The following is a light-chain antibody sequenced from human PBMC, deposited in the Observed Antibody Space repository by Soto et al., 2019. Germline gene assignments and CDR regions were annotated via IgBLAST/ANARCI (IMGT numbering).Light chain of an antibody. V-gene: IGLV2-14*01. CDR2: DIN. CDR3: VSYTTSASYV. CDR1: SSDVGNYIF. J-gene: IGLJ1*01. Sequence: QPASVSGSPGQSITISCTGTSSDVGNYIFVSWYRQHPGKAPKLMIYDINNRPSGVSNRFSGSKSGNTASLTISGLQAEDEADYYCVSYTTSASYVFGTGTKVTVL.